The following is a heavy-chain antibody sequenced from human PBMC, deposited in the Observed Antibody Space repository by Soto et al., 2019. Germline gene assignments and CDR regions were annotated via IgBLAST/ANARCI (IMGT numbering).Heavy chain of an antibody. V-gene: IGHV1-46*01. CDR3: ARHLAAGDY. CDR2: INPSGGST. D-gene: IGHD6-13*01. Sequence: QVQLVQSGAEVKKPGASVKVSCKASGYTFTSYYMHWVRQAPGQGLEWMGIINPSGGSTNYAQKFQGRFTMTRDTSTSTVYMDLSSLRSEDTAVYYCARHLAAGDYWDQGTVVTVSS. CDR1: GYTFTSYY. J-gene: IGHJ4*02.